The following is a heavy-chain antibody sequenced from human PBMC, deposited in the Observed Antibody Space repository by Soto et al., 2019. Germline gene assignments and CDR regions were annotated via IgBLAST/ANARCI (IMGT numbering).Heavy chain of an antibody. D-gene: IGHD6-13*01. CDR3: AKIITSAGIDY. Sequence: PGGSLRLSCAASGFTFSSYAMSWVRQAPGKGLEWVSAIGGSGVSTSYADSVKGRFTISRDNSKDTLYLLMNSLRAEDTALYYCAKIITSAGIDYWGQGTQVTVSS. J-gene: IGHJ4*02. CDR2: IGGSGVST. CDR1: GFTFSSYA. V-gene: IGHV3-23*01.